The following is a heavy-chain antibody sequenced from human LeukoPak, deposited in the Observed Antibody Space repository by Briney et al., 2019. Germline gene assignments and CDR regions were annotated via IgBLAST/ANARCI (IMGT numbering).Heavy chain of an antibody. CDR3: ARVLGSSWYYFDY. V-gene: IGHV4-61*02. CDR1: GGSISSGSDY. J-gene: IGHJ4*02. Sequence: PSETLSLTCTVSGGSISSGSDYWSWIRQPAGRGLEWIGRIYTSGSTDYNPSLESRATISVDTSKNQFSLELSSVTAADTAVYYCARVLGSSWYYFDYWGQGTLVTVSS. D-gene: IGHD6-13*01. CDR2: IYTSGST.